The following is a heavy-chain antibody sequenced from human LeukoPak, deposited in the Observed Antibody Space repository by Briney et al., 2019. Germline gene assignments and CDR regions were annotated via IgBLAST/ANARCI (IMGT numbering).Heavy chain of an antibody. CDR1: GFSFRDSA. Sequence: GGSLRLSCRASGFSFRDSAVSWVRHSPGQGLKWVSSISDTGGRTYYADSVKGRFTITRDNSRKTVDLQMTSLSAGDTATYYCAKGGQDFDWRFALWGRGILVIVSS. J-gene: IGHJ5*02. CDR2: ISDTGGRT. V-gene: IGHV3-23*01. CDR3: AKGGQDFDWRFAL. D-gene: IGHD3-3*01.